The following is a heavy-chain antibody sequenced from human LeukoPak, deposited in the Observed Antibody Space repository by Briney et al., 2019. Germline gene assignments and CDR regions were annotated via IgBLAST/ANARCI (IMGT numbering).Heavy chain of an antibody. CDR1: GGSVSDYY. CDR3: ARGSWYRKENYYYYMDV. Sequence: SETLSLTCTISGGSVSDYYWSWIRQSPGKGLEWIGYIYYTGSTSYNPSLKSRVTISADTSKNQFSLKLSSVTAADTAVYYCARGSWYRKENYYYYMDVWGKGTTVTVSS. D-gene: IGHD6-13*01. V-gene: IGHV4-59*02. J-gene: IGHJ6*03. CDR2: IYYTGST.